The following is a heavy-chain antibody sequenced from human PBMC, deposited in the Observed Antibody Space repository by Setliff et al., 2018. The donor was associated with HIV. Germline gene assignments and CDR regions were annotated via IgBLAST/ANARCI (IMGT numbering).Heavy chain of an antibody. J-gene: IGHJ3*02. D-gene: IGHD3-10*01. CDR3: AKVFAFGVDGFDI. CDR2: ISSSSSSI. V-gene: IGHV3-48*02. Sequence: GGSLRLSCAASRFDFNNYWMCWVRQAPGKGLEWVSYISSSSSSIYYGDSVKGRFTISKDNSQNALYLQMNSLTDEDTAVYYCAKVFAFGVDGFDIWGQGTMVTVSS. CDR1: RFDFNNYW.